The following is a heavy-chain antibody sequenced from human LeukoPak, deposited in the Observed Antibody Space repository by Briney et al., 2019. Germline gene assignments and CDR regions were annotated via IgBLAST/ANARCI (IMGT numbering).Heavy chain of an antibody. Sequence: GGSLRLSCAASGFSFASYDIHWVRQAPGKGLEWVTFIESDGSKEYYADSVKGRFTITRDNSKNTVYVQMKSLRPEDTAVYYCAKEGSGWYYLDYWGQGTVVTVSS. D-gene: IGHD6-19*01. CDR2: IESDGSKE. V-gene: IGHV3-30*02. CDR3: AKEGSGWYYLDY. CDR1: GFSFASYD. J-gene: IGHJ4*02.